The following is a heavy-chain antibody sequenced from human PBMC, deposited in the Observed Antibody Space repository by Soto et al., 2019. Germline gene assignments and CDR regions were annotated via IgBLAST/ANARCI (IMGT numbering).Heavy chain of an antibody. J-gene: IGHJ4*02. CDR3: ARVYPGRGAAARPGVYYFDY. CDR1: GGTFSSYA. Sequence: QVQLVQSGAEVKKPGSSVKVSCKASGGTFSSYAISWVRQAPGQGLEWMGGIIPIFGTANYAQKFQGRVTITADESTSTAYMELSSLRSEDTAVYYCARVYPGRGAAARPGVYYFDYWGQGTLVTVSS. V-gene: IGHV1-69*01. D-gene: IGHD6-13*01. CDR2: IIPIFGTA.